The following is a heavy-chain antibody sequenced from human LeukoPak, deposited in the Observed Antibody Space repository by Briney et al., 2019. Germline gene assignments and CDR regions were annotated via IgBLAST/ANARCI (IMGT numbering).Heavy chain of an antibody. Sequence: SETLSLTCTVSWGSTSSYYWSWIRHPPGKGLEWIGYIYYSGSTNYNPPLKSRVTISVDPSKNQFSLKLSSVTAADTAVYYCARVDCSGGSCYSGIDYWGQGTLVTVSS. CDR1: WGSTSSYY. V-gene: IGHV4-59*01. D-gene: IGHD2-15*01. CDR2: IYYSGST. CDR3: ARVDCSGGSCYSGIDY. J-gene: IGHJ4*02.